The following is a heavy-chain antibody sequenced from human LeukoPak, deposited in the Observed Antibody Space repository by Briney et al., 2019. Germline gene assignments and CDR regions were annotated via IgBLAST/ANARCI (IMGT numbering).Heavy chain of an antibody. CDR3: AKVIDTSGSYYQSFDY. Sequence: GSLRLSCAASGFTFSSYAMSWVRQAPGKGLEWVSAISGSGGSTYYADSVKGRFTISRDNSKNTLYLQMNSLRAEDTAVYYCAKVIDTSGSYYQSFDYWGQGTLVTVSS. V-gene: IGHV3-23*01. J-gene: IGHJ4*02. CDR2: ISGSGGST. D-gene: IGHD1-26*01. CDR1: GFTFSSYA.